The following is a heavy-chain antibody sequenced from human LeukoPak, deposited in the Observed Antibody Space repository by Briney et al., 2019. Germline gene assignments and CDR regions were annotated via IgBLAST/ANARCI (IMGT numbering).Heavy chain of an antibody. CDR2: ISSSSSYI. CDR3: ASNPNGSGSYYRYYYYGMDV. D-gene: IGHD3-10*01. J-gene: IGHJ6*04. Sequence: PGGALRLSCAASGFTFSSYSMNWVRQAPGKGVDWGSSISSSSSYIYYADSVKVRFTISRDNAKNSLYLKMNSLRAEDTAVYYCASNPNGSGSYYRYYYYGMDVWGKGTTVTVSS. CDR1: GFTFSSYS. V-gene: IGHV3-21*01.